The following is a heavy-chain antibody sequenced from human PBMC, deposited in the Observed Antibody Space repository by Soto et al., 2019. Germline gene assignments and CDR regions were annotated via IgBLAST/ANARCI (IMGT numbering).Heavy chain of an antibody. CDR1: GYTFTGYY. CDR2: INPNSGGT. CDR3: AGTAGITGSRRAFDI. D-gene: IGHD1-20*01. Sequence: GASVKVSCKASGYTFTGYYMHWVRQAPGQGLEWMGWINPNSGGTNYAQKFQGWVTMTRDTSISTAYMELSRLRSDDTAVYYCAGTAGITGSRRAFDIWGQGTMVTVSS. V-gene: IGHV1-2*04. J-gene: IGHJ3*02.